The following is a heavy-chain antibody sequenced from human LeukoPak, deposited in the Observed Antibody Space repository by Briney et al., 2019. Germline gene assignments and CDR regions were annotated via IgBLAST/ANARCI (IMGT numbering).Heavy chain of an antibody. J-gene: IGHJ4*02. V-gene: IGHV1-8*01. Sequence: ASVKVSCKASGYTFTSYDINWVRQATGQGLEWMGWMNPNSGNTGYAQKFQGRVTMTRDTSISTAYMELSRLRSDDTAVYYCAIIEYSSSSVDYWGQGTLVTVSS. CDR3: AIIEYSSSSVDY. D-gene: IGHD6-6*01. CDR1: GYTFTSYD. CDR2: MNPNSGNT.